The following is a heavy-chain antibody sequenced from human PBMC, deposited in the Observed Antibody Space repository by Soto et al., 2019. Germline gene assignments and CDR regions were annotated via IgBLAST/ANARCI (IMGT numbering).Heavy chain of an antibody. CDR1: GFTVSSNY. Sequence: GGSLRLSCAASGFTVSSNYMSWVRQAPGKGLEWVANIDRGGSEKYYMDSVKGRFTISRDNAKNSLYLQMNSLRVEDTAFYYCTRDLDTRGSAPISEYWGQGALVTVSS. D-gene: IGHD3-22*01. CDR3: TRDLDTRGSAPISEY. J-gene: IGHJ4*02. CDR2: IDRGGSEK. V-gene: IGHV3-7*03.